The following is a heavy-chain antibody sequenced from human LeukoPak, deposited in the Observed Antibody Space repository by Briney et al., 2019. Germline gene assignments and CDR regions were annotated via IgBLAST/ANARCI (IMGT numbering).Heavy chain of an antibody. J-gene: IGHJ4*02. V-gene: IGHV3-11*01. CDR3: AKEAPEVTYYYGSGSYFPPYY. CDR1: GFTFRDYD. Sequence: GGSLRLSCAASGFTFRDYDMTWIRQAPGKGLEWVSYISSSGTTMYNADSVKGRFTISRDNAKNSLYLQMNSLRAEDTAVYYCAKEAPEVTYYYGSGSYFPPYYWGQGTLVTVSS. D-gene: IGHD3-10*01. CDR2: ISSSGTTM.